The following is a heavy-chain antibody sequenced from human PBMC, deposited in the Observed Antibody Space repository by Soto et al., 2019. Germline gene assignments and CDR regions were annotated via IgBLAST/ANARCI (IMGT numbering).Heavy chain of an antibody. CDR1: GYTFTSYA. CDR3: ARGEFLSYDDY. V-gene: IGHV1-3*01. J-gene: IGHJ4*02. D-gene: IGHD3-16*01. CDR2: INAGNGNT. Sequence: QVQLVQSGAEVKKPGASVKVSCKASGYTFTSYAMHWVRQAPGQRLEWMGWINAGNGNTKYSQKFQGRVTVTRDTSASTAYMELSSLRSEDTAVYYCARGEFLSYDDYWGQGTLVTVSS.